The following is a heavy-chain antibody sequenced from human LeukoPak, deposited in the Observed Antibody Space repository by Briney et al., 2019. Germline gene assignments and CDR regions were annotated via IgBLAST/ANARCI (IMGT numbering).Heavy chain of an antibody. CDR3: AKDAYYSSSRPWATGGYY. D-gene: IGHD6-13*01. J-gene: IGHJ4*02. Sequence: GGSLRLSCAASGFTVSSNYMSWVRQAPGKGLEWVSAISGSGGSTYYADSVKGRFTISRDNSKNTLYLQMNSLRAEDTAVYYCAKDAYYSSSRPWATGGYYWGQGTLVTVSS. V-gene: IGHV3-23*01. CDR1: GFTVSSNY. CDR2: ISGSGGST.